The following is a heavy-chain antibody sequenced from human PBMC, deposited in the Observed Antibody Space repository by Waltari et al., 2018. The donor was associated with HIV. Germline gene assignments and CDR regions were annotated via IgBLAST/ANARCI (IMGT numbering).Heavy chain of an antibody. CDR2: IYPADSDT. V-gene: IGHV5-51*01. J-gene: IGHJ6*02. D-gene: IGHD2-15*01. CDR3: ARPDMTYGRDV. CDR1: GYNFADHW. Sequence: EVRLVQSGAEVRKPGESLEISCEAFGYNFADHWIGWVRQMPGRGLAWMGAIYPADSDTRYSPSFRGRVTISADKFSSTAYLQWRSLEASDTATYYCARPDMTYGRDVWGQGTTVTVS.